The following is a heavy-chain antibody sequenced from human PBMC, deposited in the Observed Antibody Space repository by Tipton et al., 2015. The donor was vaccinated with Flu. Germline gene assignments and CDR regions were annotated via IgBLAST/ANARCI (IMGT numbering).Heavy chain of an antibody. CDR2: IKPDSGDT. D-gene: IGHD4-11*01. CDR1: GYAFTEHY. V-gene: IGHV1-2*02. Sequence: QLVQSGTEVKKPGASVKVSCKASGYAFTEHYILWVRQTPGQGLESVGWIKPDSGDTKYAQNYQGRVTVTRDTSISTVYMELSSLSFDDTAVYYCARANNYALENWGPGTLVTVSS. CDR3: ARANNYALEN. J-gene: IGHJ4*02.